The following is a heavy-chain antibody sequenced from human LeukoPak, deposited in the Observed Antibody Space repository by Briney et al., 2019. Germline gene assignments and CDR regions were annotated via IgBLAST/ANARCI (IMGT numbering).Heavy chain of an antibody. V-gene: IGHV3-7*01. J-gene: IGHJ4*02. CDR1: GFTFSNYW. D-gene: IGHD3-3*02. CDR3: AREEPFSSFFDY. Sequence: GGSLRLSCAASGFTFSNYWMSWVRQAPGKGPEWVANIKQDGSEKYYVDSVKGRFTISRDNAKNSLYLQMNSLRAEDTAVYYCAREEPFSSFFDYWGQGTLVTVSS. CDR2: IKQDGSEK.